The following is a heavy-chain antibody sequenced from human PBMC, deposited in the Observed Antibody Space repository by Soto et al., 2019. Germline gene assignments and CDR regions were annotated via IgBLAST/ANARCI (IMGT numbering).Heavy chain of an antibody. D-gene: IGHD1-1*01. Sequence: QVHLVQSGAEVKKPGASVKVSCKGSGYDFTTYGITWVRQAPGQGLEWMAWISAHNGNTDYAQKLQGRVTVTRDTSTSPAYMELRSLSSDDTAMYYCARGRYGDYWGQGALVTVSS. V-gene: IGHV1-18*01. CDR3: ARGRYGDY. CDR2: ISAHNGNT. CDR1: GYDFTTYG. J-gene: IGHJ4*02.